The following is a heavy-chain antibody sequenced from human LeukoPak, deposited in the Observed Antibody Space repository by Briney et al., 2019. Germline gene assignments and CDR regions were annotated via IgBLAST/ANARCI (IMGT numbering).Heavy chain of an antibody. CDR2: IEVGGAIT. CDR1: GFTFSSCA. Sequence: PGGSLRLSCAASGFTFSSCAMTWVRRDPGKGLEWVSTIEVGGAITHYAASVKGRFTISRDTSKKILYLQMDSLRPEDTAVYYCAKPLGGSYLFDRWGQGTLVTVSS. J-gene: IGHJ4*02. V-gene: IGHV3-23*01. CDR3: AKPLGGSYLFDR. D-gene: IGHD1-26*01.